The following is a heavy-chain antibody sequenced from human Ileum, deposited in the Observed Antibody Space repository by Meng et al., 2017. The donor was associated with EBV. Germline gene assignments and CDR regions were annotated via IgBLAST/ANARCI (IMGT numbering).Heavy chain of an antibody. CDR2: IYHSGST. J-gene: IGHJ4*02. D-gene: IGHD4-17*01. CDR1: CACISSHHG. V-gene: IGHV4-4*02. CDR3: ASGRDYAWHS. Sequence: GHSRGSGPGLVPPSRNLSLTCAVSCACISSHHGWSGVRQPPGRGVGWNGEIYHSGSTNYIPSFKSRVTMSVDKSKYQISLNLSSVTAADSAVYYCASGRDYAWHSWGRGTLVTVSS.